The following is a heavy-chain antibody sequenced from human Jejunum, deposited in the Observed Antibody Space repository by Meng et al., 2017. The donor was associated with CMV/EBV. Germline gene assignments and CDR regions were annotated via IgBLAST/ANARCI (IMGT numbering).Heavy chain of an antibody. Sequence: LTCTVAGGSVNSGDYYWSWIRQPPGKGLEWIGYIYYSGSANYNPSLKSRVTISIDTSKNQFSLKLSSVTAADTAVYYCARGRTPADYWGQGTLVTVSS. CDR3: ARGRTPADY. J-gene: IGHJ4*02. CDR1: GGSVNSGDYY. CDR2: IYYSGSA. V-gene: IGHV4-61*08.